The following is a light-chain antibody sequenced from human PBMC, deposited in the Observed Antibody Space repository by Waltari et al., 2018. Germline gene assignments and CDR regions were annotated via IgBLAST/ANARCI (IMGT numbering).Light chain of an antibody. CDR2: DAS. Sequence: EIVMTQSPATLSVSPGERVTLSCWASQSVSSNLAWYQQKPGQGPSILIYDASTRAPGIPARFSGSGSGTEFTLTISSLTSEDFAIYYCQQYINWPSFTFGPGTKVDIK. CDR3: QQYINWPSFT. J-gene: IGKJ3*01. V-gene: IGKV3D-15*01. CDR1: QSVSSN.